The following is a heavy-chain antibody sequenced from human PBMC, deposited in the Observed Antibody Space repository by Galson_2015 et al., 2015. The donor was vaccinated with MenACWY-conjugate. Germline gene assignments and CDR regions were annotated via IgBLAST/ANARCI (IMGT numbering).Heavy chain of an antibody. CDR3: AREIGLYSGSYYSHDAFDI. D-gene: IGHD1-26*01. CDR2: INAGNGNT. CDR1: GYTFTSYA. Sequence: SVKVSCKASGYTFTSYAMHWVRQAPGQRLEWMGWINAGNGNTKYSQKFQGRVTITRDTSASTAYMELSSLRSEDTAVYYCAREIGLYSGSYYSHDAFDIWGQGTMVTVSS. V-gene: IGHV1-3*01. J-gene: IGHJ3*02.